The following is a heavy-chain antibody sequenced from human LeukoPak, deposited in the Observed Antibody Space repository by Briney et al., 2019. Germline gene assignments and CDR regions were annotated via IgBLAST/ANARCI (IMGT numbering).Heavy chain of an antibody. D-gene: IGHD2-2*01. Sequence: ASVKVSCKASGYTFTSYYMHWVRQAPGQGLEWMGITNPSGGSTSYAQKFQGRVTMTRDTSTGTVYMELSSLRSEDTAVYYCASGEYCSSTSCSPRIDAFDIWGQGTMVTVSS. CDR2: TNPSGGST. CDR3: ASGEYCSSTSCSPRIDAFDI. CDR1: GYTFTSYY. V-gene: IGHV1-46*01. J-gene: IGHJ3*02.